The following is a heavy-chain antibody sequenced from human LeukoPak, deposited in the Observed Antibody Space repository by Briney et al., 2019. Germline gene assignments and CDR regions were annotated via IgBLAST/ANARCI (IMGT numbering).Heavy chain of an antibody. CDR3: ARDQGYCSSTSCYWFDP. Sequence: GALRLSCAASGFTFSKYRLEWGRQASGKGLGGVPSICSSSSYIYYADSVKGRFTISRDNAKNSLYLQMNSLRAEDTAVYYCARDQGYCSSTSCYWFDPWGQGTLVTVSS. CDR2: ICSSSSYI. J-gene: IGHJ5*02. V-gene: IGHV3-21*01. CDR1: GFTFSKYR. D-gene: IGHD2-2*01.